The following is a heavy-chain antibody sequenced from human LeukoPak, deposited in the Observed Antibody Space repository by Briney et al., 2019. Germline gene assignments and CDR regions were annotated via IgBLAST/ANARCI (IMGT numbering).Heavy chain of an antibody. J-gene: IGHJ6*02. Sequence: GGSLRLSCAASGFTFSSYSMNWVRQAPGKGLEWVSYISSSSSTIYYADSVQGRFTTSRDNARNSLYLQMNSLRDEDTAVYYCASGLSTGGGWIGRTKIEPNYYYYYGMDVWGQGTTVTVSS. CDR2: ISSSSSTI. CDR3: ASGLSTGGGWIGRTKIEPNYYYYYGMDV. V-gene: IGHV3-48*02. CDR1: GFTFSSYS. D-gene: IGHD3-3*01.